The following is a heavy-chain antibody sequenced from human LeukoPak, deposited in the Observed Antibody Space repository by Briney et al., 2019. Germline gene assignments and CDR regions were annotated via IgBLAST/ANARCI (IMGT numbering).Heavy chain of an antibody. D-gene: IGHD4-17*01. V-gene: IGHV3-7*01. Sequence: GGSLRLSCAASGFTFSSYWMSWVRQAPGKGLEWVANITQDGSEKYYVDSVKGRFTISRDNAKNSLYLQMNSLRAEDTAVYYCAREQNDYGDYYYYYYMDVWGKGTTVTVSS. CDR3: AREQNDYGDYYYYYYMDV. CDR2: ITQDGSEK. J-gene: IGHJ6*03. CDR1: GFTFSSYW.